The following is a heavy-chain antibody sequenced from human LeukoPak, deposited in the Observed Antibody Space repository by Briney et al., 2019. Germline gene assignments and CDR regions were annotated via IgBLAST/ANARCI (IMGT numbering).Heavy chain of an antibody. D-gene: IGHD6-13*01. CDR2: IHYSGST. CDR3: ARGNSSSWYSGYYYYYMDV. V-gene: IGHV4-59*11. Sequence: SETLSLTCTVSGGSISSHYWSWIRQPPGKGLEWIGYIHYSGSTNYNPSLKSRVTMSVDTSKNQFSLKLSSVTAADTAVYYCARGNSSSWYSGYYYYYMDVWGKGTTVTVSS. J-gene: IGHJ6*03. CDR1: GGSISSHY.